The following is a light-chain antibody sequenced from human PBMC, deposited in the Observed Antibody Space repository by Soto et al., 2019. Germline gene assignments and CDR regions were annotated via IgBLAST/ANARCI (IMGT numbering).Light chain of an antibody. Sequence: QSVLTQPPSVSGAPGQRVTISCTGNNSNIGAGYDVLWYQQLPGTAPRLLIYGNSNRPSGVPDRFAGSKSGTSASVVITGLQADDEADYYCQSYYSGQSGHVLFGGGTKLTVL. CDR2: GNS. J-gene: IGLJ3*02. CDR1: NSNIGAGYD. CDR3: QSYYSGQSGHVL. V-gene: IGLV1-40*01.